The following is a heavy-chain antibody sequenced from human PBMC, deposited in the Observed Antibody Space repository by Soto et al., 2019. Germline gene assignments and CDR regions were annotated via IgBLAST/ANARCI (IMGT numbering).Heavy chain of an antibody. J-gene: IGHJ4*02. CDR1: GGSISSGDYY. Sequence: SETLSLTCTVSGGSISSGDYYWSWIRQPPGKGLEWIGYIYYSGSTNYNPSLKSRVTISVDTSKNQFSLKLTSVTAADTAVYYCARDKITGLFDYWGPGTLVTVSS. CDR3: ARDKITGLFDY. CDR2: IYYSGST. D-gene: IGHD2-8*02. V-gene: IGHV4-30-4*01.